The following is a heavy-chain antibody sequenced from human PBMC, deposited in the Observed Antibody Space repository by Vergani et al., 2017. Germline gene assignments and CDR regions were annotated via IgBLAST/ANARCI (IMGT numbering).Heavy chain of an antibody. CDR2: IYYSGST. CDR3: ARGHYRGYDWVGVFDY. D-gene: IGHD5-12*01. Sequence: QVQLQESGPGLVKPSETLSLTCTVSGGSISSYYWSWIRQPPGKGLEWIGYIYYSGSTNYNPSLKSRVTISVDTSKNQFSLKLSSVTAADTAVYYCARGHYRGYDWVGVFDYWGQGTLGTVSS. CDR1: GGSISSYY. J-gene: IGHJ4*02. V-gene: IGHV4-59*01.